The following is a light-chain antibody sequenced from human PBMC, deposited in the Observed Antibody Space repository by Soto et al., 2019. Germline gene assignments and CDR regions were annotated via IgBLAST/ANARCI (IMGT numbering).Light chain of an antibody. V-gene: IGKV3-11*01. CDR1: QSVSST. Sequence: EIVMTPSPATLSVSPVERATLSCRASQSVSSTLAWYQQKPGQAPRLLIYGASDRATGIPDRFTGSGSGTDFTLTVNRLEPEDFAVYYCQQRSNWPPKFGQGTKVDIK. J-gene: IGKJ1*01. CDR3: QQRSNWPPK. CDR2: GAS.